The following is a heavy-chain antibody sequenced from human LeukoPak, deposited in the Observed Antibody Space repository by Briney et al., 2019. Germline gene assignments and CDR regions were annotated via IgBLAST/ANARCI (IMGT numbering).Heavy chain of an antibody. CDR1: GFTFDDYA. CDR3: AKGKTGTTPPYFDY. D-gene: IGHD1-7*01. CDR2: ISWNSGSI. V-gene: IGHV3-9*01. Sequence: PGRSLRLSCAAYGFTFDDYAMHWVRQAPGKGLEWVSGISWNSGSIGYADSVKGRFTISRDNAKSSLYLQMNSLRAEDTALYYCAKGKTGTTPPYFDYWGQGTLVTVSS. J-gene: IGHJ4*02.